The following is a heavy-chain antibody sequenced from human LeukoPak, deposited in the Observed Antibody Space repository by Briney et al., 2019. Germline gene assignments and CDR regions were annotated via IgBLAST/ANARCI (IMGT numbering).Heavy chain of an antibody. CDR3: ATDDYRGLGY. V-gene: IGHV3-74*01. CDR1: GITFSNYW. D-gene: IGHD3-16*01. CDR2: IIQDGSGT. J-gene: IGHJ4*02. Sequence: GGSLRLSCATSGITFSNYWMHWVRQAPGKGLVWVSHIIQDGSGTFYADSVKGRFTISRDNAKNTVYLQMNSLRAEDTAVYYCATDDYRGLGYWGQGTLVTVSS.